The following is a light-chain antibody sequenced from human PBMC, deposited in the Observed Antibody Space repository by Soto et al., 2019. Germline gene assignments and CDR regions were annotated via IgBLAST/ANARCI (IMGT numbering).Light chain of an antibody. V-gene: IGKV2-30*02. CDR2: KVS. CDR1: QSLVHSDGIAY. Sequence: DVVMTQSPLSLPVTLGQPASISCRSNQSLVHSDGIAYFSWFQQRPGRSPRRLIYKVSNRDSGVPARFSGSGSGTDFALKISRVEAEDVGVYYCQQYGYSPITFGQGTRLEIK. CDR3: QQYGYSPIT. J-gene: IGKJ5*01.